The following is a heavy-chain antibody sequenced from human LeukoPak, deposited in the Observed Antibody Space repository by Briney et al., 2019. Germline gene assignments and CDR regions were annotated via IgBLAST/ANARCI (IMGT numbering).Heavy chain of an antibody. Sequence: PSETLSLTCAVSGGSMSSGGYSWSWIRQPPGKGLEWIGYIYHSGSTYYNPSLKSRVTISVDRSKNQFSLKLSSVTAADTAVYYCARVRTGPYYYDSSSGYFDYWGQGTLVTVSS. J-gene: IGHJ4*02. D-gene: IGHD3-22*01. CDR3: ARVRTGPYYYDSSSGYFDY. CDR1: GGSMSSGGYS. CDR2: IYHSGST. V-gene: IGHV4-30-2*01.